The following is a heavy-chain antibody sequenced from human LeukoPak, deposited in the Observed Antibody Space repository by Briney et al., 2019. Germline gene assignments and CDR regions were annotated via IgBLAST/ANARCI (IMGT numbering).Heavy chain of an antibody. CDR2: IDPSDSET. Sequence: GESLKISCKASGYSFTSYWIGWVRHMPGKGLEGMGIIDPSDSETRYTPSFQGHVTISVDKSLTPAYLQWNSLKASDTAMYYCARQTAMGRSGDYWGQGTMVTVSS. CDR1: GYSFTSYW. CDR3: ARQTAMGRSGDY. V-gene: IGHV5-51*01. D-gene: IGHD7-27*01. J-gene: IGHJ4*02.